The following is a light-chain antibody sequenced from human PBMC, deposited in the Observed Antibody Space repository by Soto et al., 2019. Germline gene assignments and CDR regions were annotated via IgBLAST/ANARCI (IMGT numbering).Light chain of an antibody. CDR1: SSDVGGYNY. Sequence: QSVLTRPPSASGSPGQSVTISCTGTSSDVGGYNYVSWYQQHPGKAPKLMIYEVSKRPSGVPDRFSGSKSGNTASLTVSGLQAEDEADYYCSLGVVFGGGTKLTVL. CDR2: EVS. V-gene: IGLV2-8*01. J-gene: IGLJ2*01. CDR3: SLGVV.